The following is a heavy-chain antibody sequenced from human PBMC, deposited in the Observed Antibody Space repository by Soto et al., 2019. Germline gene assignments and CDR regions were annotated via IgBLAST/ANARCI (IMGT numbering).Heavy chain of an antibody. J-gene: IGHJ3*02. CDR3: AIMSVYCSGGSCYHAFDI. CDR2: IYFSVSS. V-gene: IGHV4-59*01. D-gene: IGHD2-15*01. CDR1: GGSISSYY. Sequence: PSEPLSLTCTVSGGSISSYYWSWIRQPPGKGLEWIGYIYFSVSSNFNPFLKSRVTISVDMSKNHFSLKLSSVTAADTALYYCAIMSVYCSGGSCYHAFDIWGQGTMVTVSS.